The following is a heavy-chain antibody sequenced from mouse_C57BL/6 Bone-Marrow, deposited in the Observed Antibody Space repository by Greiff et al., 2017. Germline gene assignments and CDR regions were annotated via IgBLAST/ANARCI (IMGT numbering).Heavy chain of an antibody. CDR1: GYTFTSYW. J-gene: IGHJ4*01. CDR2: IDPSDSYT. CDR3: TVDRGYAMDY. D-gene: IGHD3-2*01. Sequence: QVQLQQPGAELVMPGASVKLSCKASGYTFTSYWMHWVKQRPGQGLEWMGEIDPSDSYTNYNQKFKGKSTLTVDKSSSTAYMQRSSLTSEDSAVYYCTVDRGYAMDYWGRGTSVTVSA. V-gene: IGHV1-69*01.